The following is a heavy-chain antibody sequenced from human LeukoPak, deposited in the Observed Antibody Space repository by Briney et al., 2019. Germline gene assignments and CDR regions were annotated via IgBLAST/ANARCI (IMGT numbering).Heavy chain of an antibody. CDR1: GFTFSTYA. CDR2: ISGSGGNT. Sequence: GGSLRLSCAASGFTFSTYAMSWVRQAPGKGLEWVSAISGSGGNTYYADSVKGRFRISRDNSKNTLYLQMNSLRAEDTAVYYCARDKPPPYYYDSSGIFDYWGQGTLVTVSS. J-gene: IGHJ4*02. CDR3: ARDKPPPYYYDSSGIFDY. V-gene: IGHV3-23*01. D-gene: IGHD3-22*01.